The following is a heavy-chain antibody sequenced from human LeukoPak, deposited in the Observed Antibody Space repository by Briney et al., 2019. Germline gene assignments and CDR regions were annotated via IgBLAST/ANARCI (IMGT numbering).Heavy chain of an antibody. V-gene: IGHV3-23*01. D-gene: IGHD4-23*01. CDR2: IGGSGENT. CDR1: GITFSNYA. J-gene: IGHJ4*02. Sequence: GGSLRLSCAASGITFSNYALSWVRQAPGKGLEWVSCIGGSGENTFYVDSVKGRFTVSRDKSKNTLYLQMNSLGAQHRAVYYCARARAPYGCTSELGYWGQGTLVTVSS. CDR3: ARARAPYGCTSELGY.